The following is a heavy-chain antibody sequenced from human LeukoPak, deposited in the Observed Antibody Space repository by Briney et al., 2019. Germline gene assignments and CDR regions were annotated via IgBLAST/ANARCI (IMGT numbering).Heavy chain of an antibody. CDR1: GGSISSYY. CDR2: IYYSGST. Sequence: SETLSLTCTVSGGSISSYYWSWIRQPPGKGLEWIGYIYYSGSTNYNPSLKSRVTISVDTSKNQFSLKLSSVTAADTAVYYCARHGGNGDWFDPWGQGTLVTVSS. V-gene: IGHV4-59*08. CDR3: ARHGGNGDWFDP. D-gene: IGHD4-23*01. J-gene: IGHJ5*02.